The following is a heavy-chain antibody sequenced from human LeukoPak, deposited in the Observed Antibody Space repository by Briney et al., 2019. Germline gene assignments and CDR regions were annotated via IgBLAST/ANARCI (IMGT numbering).Heavy chain of an antibody. CDR1: GFTFSSYT. CDR3: ARMPSTEIYYFYYMDV. V-gene: IGHV3-23*01. J-gene: IGHJ6*03. D-gene: IGHD2-2*01. CDR2: MSSMGVSK. Sequence: TGGSLRLSCADSGFTFSSYTMNWVRQAPGKGLEWVSGMSSMGVSKYYADSVKGRITISRDNSKNTLYLQMDSLGTEDTAVYYCARMPSTEIYYFYYMDVWGKGTTVTVSS.